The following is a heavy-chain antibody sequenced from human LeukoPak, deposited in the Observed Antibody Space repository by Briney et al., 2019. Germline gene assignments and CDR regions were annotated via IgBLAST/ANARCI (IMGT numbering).Heavy chain of an antibody. D-gene: IGHD3-16*02. CDR3: ARGSTGAIAFDY. V-gene: IGHV3-23*01. Sequence: GGSLRLSCAASGFTFSSYGMHWVRQAPGKGLEWVSAISGSGGSTYYADSVKGRFTISRDNSKNTLYLQMNSLRAGDTAVYYCARGSTGAIAFDYWGQGTLVTVSS. CDR2: ISGSGGST. J-gene: IGHJ4*02. CDR1: GFTFSSYG.